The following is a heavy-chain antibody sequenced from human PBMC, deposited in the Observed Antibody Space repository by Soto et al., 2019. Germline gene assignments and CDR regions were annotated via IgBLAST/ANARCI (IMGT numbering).Heavy chain of an antibody. D-gene: IGHD2-15*01. J-gene: IGHJ6*02. Sequence: QITLKESGPTLVKPTQTLTLTCTFSGFSLSTSGVGVAWIRQPPGKALAWLALTYWDDDKRYRPSRESRLTITKDTSKNQVVLTMTNMDSVDTATYYCAYLPCSGGSCYWFSFSGMDVWGQGTTVTVSS. V-gene: IGHV2-5*02. CDR1: GFSLSTSGVG. CDR3: AYLPCSGGSCYWFSFSGMDV. CDR2: TYWDDDK.